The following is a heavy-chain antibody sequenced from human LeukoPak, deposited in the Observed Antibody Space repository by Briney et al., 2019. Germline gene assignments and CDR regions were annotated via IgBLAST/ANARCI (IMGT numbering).Heavy chain of an antibody. V-gene: IGHV3-21*01. J-gene: IGHJ4*02. CDR2: ISSSSSYI. D-gene: IGHD6-13*01. CDR1: GFTFSSYS. CDR3: ARVSSSSWYISDY. Sequence: PEGSLRLSCAASGFTFSSYSMNWVRQAPGKGLEWVSSISSSSSYIYYADSVKGRFTISRDNAKNSLYLQMNSLRAEDTAVYYCARVSSSSWYISDYWGQGTLVTVSS.